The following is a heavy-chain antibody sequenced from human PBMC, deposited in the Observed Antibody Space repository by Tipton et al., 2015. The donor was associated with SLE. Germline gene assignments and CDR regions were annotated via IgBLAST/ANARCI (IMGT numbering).Heavy chain of an antibody. CDR2: IYYSGRT. V-gene: IGHV4-39*01. CDR1: GGSINRSSFY. D-gene: IGHD5-12*01. Sequence: TLSLTCSVSGGSINRSSFYWGWIRQSPGKGLEYIGSIYYSGRTSYNPSLKSRGTISVDTSKNQFSLKLDSVTAADTAVYYCARHEVDGRKNWFDPWSHGTLVTVSS. CDR3: ARHEVDGRKNWFDP. J-gene: IGHJ5*02.